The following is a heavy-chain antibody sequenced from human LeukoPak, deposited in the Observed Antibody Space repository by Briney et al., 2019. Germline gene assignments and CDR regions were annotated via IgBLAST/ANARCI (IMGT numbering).Heavy chain of an antibody. D-gene: IGHD2-2*01. CDR2: ISGSGGST. V-gene: IGHV3-23*01. CDR3: AKLSVVPAAMGTRDY. Sequence: GGSPRLSCAASGFTFSSYAMSWVRQAPGKGLEWVSAISGSGGSTYYADSVKGRFTISRDNSKSTLYLQMNSLRAEDTAVYYCAKLSVVPAAMGTRDYWGQGTLVTVSS. CDR1: GFTFSSYA. J-gene: IGHJ4*02.